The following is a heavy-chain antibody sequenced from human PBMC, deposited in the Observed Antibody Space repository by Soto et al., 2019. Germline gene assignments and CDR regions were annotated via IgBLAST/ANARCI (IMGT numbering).Heavy chain of an antibody. J-gene: IGHJ3*02. CDR1: GYTFTSYD. V-gene: IGHV1-8*01. D-gene: IGHD6-19*01. Sequence: GASVKVSCKASGYTFTSYDINWVRQATGQGLEWMGWMNPNSGNTGYAQKFQGRVTMTRNTSISTAYMELSSLRSEDTAVYYCARDLFSGWSCAFDIWGQGTMVTVSS. CDR3: ARDLFSGWSCAFDI. CDR2: MNPNSGNT.